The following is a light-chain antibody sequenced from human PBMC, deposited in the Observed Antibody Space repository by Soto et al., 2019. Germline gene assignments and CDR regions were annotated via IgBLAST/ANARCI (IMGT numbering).Light chain of an antibody. CDR3: QQHDVWPAT. Sequence: EVVMTQSPATLSVSPGERFTLSCRASQSVRRNLAWYQQKPGQAPRLLIYETSTSATGVPARFSGSGSGTDFTLTISSLQSEDFAVYYCQQHDVWPATFGQGTKVEIK. J-gene: IGKJ1*01. CDR2: ETS. V-gene: IGKV3-15*01. CDR1: QSVRRN.